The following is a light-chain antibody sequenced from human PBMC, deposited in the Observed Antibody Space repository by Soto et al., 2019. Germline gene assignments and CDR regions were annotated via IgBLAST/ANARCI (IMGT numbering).Light chain of an antibody. CDR1: SAPISTTYY. Sequence: QTVVIQESSLSVSPGGTVTLTCGLRSAPISTTYYPAWYQQTPGQAPRTLIYSTNTRSSGVPDRFSGSIRGNKAALTITGAQAEDEAEYYCVLYMGSGAYLFGPGTKLTVL. J-gene: IGLJ1*01. CDR2: STN. V-gene: IGLV8-61*01. CDR3: VLYMGSGAYL.